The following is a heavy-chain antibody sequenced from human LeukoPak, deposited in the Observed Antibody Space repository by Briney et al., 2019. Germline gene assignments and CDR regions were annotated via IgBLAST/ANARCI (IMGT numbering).Heavy chain of an antibody. CDR2: ISYDGSNK. J-gene: IGHJ4*02. Sequence: GGSLRLSCAASGFTFSSYAMHWVRQAPGKGLEWVAVISYDGSNKYYADSVKGRFTISRDNSKTTLYLQMNSLRAEDTAVYYYARVYSYGSRTPDYWGQGTLVTVSS. V-gene: IGHV3-30-3*01. D-gene: IGHD5-18*01. CDR1: GFTFSSYA. CDR3: ARVYSYGSRTPDY.